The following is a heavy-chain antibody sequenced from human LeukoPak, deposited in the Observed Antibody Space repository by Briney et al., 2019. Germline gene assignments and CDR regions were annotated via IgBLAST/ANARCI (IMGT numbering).Heavy chain of an antibody. J-gene: IGHJ5*02. Sequence: PSETLSLTCTVSGGSISSSRYYWGWIRQSPGKGLEWIGSIYYSGSTYYNPSLKSRVTISVDKSKNQFSLKLSSVTAADTAVYYCARMITGGYYYGNWFDPWGQGTLVTVSS. CDR2: IYYSGST. D-gene: IGHD3-22*01. V-gene: IGHV4-39*07. CDR3: ARMITGGYYYGNWFDP. CDR1: GGSISSSRYY.